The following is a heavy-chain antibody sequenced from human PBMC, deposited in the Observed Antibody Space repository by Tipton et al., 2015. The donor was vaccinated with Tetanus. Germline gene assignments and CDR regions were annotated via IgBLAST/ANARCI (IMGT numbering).Heavy chain of an antibody. CDR2: IYYSGST. CDR1: GGSVRSGNYY. V-gene: IGHV4-61*01. J-gene: IGHJ5*02. D-gene: IGHD3-22*01. CDR3: ARGAYSYDSSGYYYLLDP. Sequence: TLSLTCTVSGGSVRSGNYYWSWIRQPPGKGLEWIGYIYYSGSTNYNPSLKSRVTISVDTSKNQFSLKLSSVTAADTAVYYCARGAYSYDSSGYYYLLDPWGQGTLVTVSS.